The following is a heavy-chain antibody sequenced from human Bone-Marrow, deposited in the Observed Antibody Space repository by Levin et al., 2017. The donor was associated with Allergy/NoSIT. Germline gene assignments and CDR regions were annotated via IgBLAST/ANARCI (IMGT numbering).Heavy chain of an antibody. J-gene: IGHJ4*02. V-gene: IGHV3-23*01. D-gene: IGHD4-23*01. Sequence: GESLKISCAASGFTFSNYAMSWVRQAPGKGLEWVSGISGSGGSTYFADSVKGRFSISRDNSKNTLYLQMTSLRAEDTATYYCAKDYGGIVFDYWGQGTLVTFSS. CDR3: AKDYGGIVFDY. CDR2: ISGSGGST. CDR1: GFTFSNYA.